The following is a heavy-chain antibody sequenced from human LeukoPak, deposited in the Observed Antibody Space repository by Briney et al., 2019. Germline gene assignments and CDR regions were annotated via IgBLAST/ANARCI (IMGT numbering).Heavy chain of an antibody. Sequence: SETLSLTCTVSGGSISSYYWSWIRQPPGKGLEWIGYIYYSGSTNYNPSLKSRVTISVDTSKNQFSLKLSSVTAADTAVYYCARDYAGYKYTAFDIWGQGTMVTVSA. D-gene: IGHD5-24*01. J-gene: IGHJ3*02. CDR2: IYYSGST. CDR1: GGSISSYY. V-gene: IGHV4-59*01. CDR3: ARDYAGYKYTAFDI.